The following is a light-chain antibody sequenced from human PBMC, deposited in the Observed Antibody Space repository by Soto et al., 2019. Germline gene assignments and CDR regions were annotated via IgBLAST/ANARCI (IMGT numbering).Light chain of an antibody. Sequence: QSVLTQPASVSGSPGQSITISCTGTSRDVGAYNYVSWYQQHPGKAPKLMIYDVNIRPSGVSNRFSGSKSGNTASLTISGLQAEDEADYYCTSWTTSTTMKFGGGTKLTVL. CDR2: DVN. CDR1: SRDVGAYNY. J-gene: IGLJ2*01. CDR3: TSWTTSTTMK. V-gene: IGLV2-14*01.